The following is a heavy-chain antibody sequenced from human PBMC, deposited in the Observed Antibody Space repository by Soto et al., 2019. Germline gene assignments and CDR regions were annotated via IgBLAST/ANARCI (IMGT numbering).Heavy chain of an antibody. D-gene: IGHD2-15*01. Sequence: PETLSLTCAVSGYSITTGYYLAWIRQPPGKGLEXSGSXXXSXNXXXNXXXXSRVTISRDTSKNQFSLKLSSVTAADTAMYFCARASSGGNWDFDLWGQGSLVTVSS. CDR2: XXXSXNX. J-gene: IGHJ4*02. CDR3: ARASSGGNWDFDL. V-gene: IGHV4-38-2*01. CDR1: GYSITTGYY.